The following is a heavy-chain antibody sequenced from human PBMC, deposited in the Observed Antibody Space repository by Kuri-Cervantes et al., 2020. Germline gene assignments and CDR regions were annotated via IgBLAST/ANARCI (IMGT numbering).Heavy chain of an antibody. J-gene: IGHJ5*02. V-gene: IGHV1-69*05. CDR3: ALGGEVCWFDP. CDR1: GGTFSSYA. Sequence: SVKVSCKASGGTFSSYAISWVLQAPGQGLEWMGGIIPIFGTANYAQKFQGRVTITRDTSASTAYMELSSLRSEDTAVYYCALGGEVCWFDPWGQGTLVTVSS. CDR2: IIPIFGTA. D-gene: IGHD3-16*01.